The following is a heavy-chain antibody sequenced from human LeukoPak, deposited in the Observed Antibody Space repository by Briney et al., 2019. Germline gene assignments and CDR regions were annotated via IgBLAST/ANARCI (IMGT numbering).Heavy chain of an antibody. D-gene: IGHD3-22*01. V-gene: IGHV4-4*07. CDR2: IYTSGST. CDR3: ARDGHYYDSSGYYYFPFDY. CDR1: GGSISSYY. J-gene: IGHJ4*02. Sequence: PSETLSLTCTVSGGSISSYYWSWIRQPAGKGLEWIGRIYTSGSTNYNPSLKSRVTMSVDTSKNQSSLKLSSVTAADTAVYYCARDGHYYDSSGYYYFPFDYWGQGTLVTVSS.